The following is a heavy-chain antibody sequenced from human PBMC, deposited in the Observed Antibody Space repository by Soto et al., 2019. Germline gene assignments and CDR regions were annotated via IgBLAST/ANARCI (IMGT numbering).Heavy chain of an antibody. D-gene: IGHD3-16*01. J-gene: IGHJ4*02. V-gene: IGHV4-59*01. Sequence: SETRSLTCTGSGGSISRYYWSWIRQPPGKGLELIGYIYYSGSTNYNPSLKSRVTISVDTSKNQFSLKLSSVTAADTAVYYCASRYGGNFDYWGQGTLVTVSS. CDR3: ASRYGGNFDY. CDR1: GGSISRYY. CDR2: IYYSGST.